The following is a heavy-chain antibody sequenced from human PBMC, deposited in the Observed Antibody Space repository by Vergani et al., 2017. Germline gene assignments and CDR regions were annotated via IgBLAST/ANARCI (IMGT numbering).Heavy chain of an antibody. J-gene: IGHJ6*03. CDR1: GFSFSSHA. CDR3: AKAGSVTSGSLQYNFYMDV. D-gene: IGHD3-10*01. CDR2: ISNDGSKK. Sequence: QVQLAESGGGRVQPGRSLRLSCAASGFSFSSHAIHWVRQAPGKGLEWVAVISNDGSKKYYAESVKGRFTISRDNSKNTLDLQMNSLRTQYTAVYYCAKAGSVTSGSLQYNFYMDVWGKGTTVTVS. V-gene: IGHV3-30*18.